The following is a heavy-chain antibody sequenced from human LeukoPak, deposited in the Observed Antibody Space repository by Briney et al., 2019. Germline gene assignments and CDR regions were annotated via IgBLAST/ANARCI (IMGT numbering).Heavy chain of an antibody. CDR1: GYTFTSNY. CDR2: ISPSGGST. V-gene: IGHV1-46*01. CDR3: ARGGIFGVVPTYFYYSMDV. Sequence: ASVKVSCKAFGYTFTSNYMHWVRQAPGQGPEWMGVISPSGGSTTYAQRFQGRVTITADKSTSTAYMQLSSLRSEDTAIYYCARGGIFGVVPTYFYYSMDVWGKGTTVTVSS. D-gene: IGHD3-3*01. J-gene: IGHJ6*03.